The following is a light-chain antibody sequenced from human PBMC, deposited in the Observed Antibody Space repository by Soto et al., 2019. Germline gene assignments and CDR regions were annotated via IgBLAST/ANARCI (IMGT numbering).Light chain of an antibody. J-gene: IGKJ2*01. Sequence: DLQMTQSPSTLSASLGDRVNITCRASQNINNWLAWCQQKPGKAPKLLIYTASTLASGVPSRFSGSASGTEFTLTIRSLQLDDFATYFCQRYDSYFGPGTKLEI. CDR3: QRYDSY. CDR1: QNINNW. V-gene: IGKV1-5*01. CDR2: TAS.